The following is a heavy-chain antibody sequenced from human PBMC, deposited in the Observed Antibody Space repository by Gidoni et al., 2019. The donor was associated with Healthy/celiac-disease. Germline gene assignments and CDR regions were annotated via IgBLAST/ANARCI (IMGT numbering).Heavy chain of an antibody. CDR3: AKDRAVAGTYYYGMDV. CDR1: GFTFSSTA. V-gene: IGHV3-23*01. D-gene: IGHD6-19*01. CDR2: ISGSRGST. J-gene: IGHJ6*02. Sequence: ELQLLESAVGLVQPGGSLSPCWAASGFTFSSTAMSWVRQAPGKGLEWVSAISGSRGSTYYADSVKGRFTISRDNSKNTLYLQMNSLRAEDTAVYYCAKDRAVAGTYYYGMDVWGQGTTVTVSS.